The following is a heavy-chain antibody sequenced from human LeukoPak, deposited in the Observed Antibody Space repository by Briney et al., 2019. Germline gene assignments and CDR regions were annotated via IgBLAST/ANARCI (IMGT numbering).Heavy chain of an antibody. V-gene: IGHV3-23*01. D-gene: IGHD3-16*01. CDR2: ISGSGVNT. CDR1: GFTFSTYA. Sequence: GGSLRLSCAASGFTFSTYAMSWARQAPGKGLEWVADISGSGVNTYYADSVKGRLTISRDNSKHALYLEMNSLRAEDTAVYYCAKKWGAYFDYWGQGTLVTVSS. CDR3: AKKWGAYFDY. J-gene: IGHJ4*02.